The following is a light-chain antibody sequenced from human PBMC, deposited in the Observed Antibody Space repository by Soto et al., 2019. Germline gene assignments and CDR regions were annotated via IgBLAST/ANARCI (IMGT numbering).Light chain of an antibody. Sequence: EIAMTQSPATLSVSPGQRATLSCRASQNVNSNLAWYQQKPGHAPSLLMYNVSTRATGFPARFSGSGSGTEFTLTISSLQSEDSAIYYSKKYNTFKTFGQGTKLEIK. CDR3: KKYNTFKT. CDR1: QNVNSN. CDR2: NVS. V-gene: IGKV3-15*01. J-gene: IGKJ2*01.